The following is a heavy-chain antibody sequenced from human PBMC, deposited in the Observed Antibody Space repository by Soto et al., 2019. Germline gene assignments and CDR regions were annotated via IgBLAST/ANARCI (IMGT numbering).Heavy chain of an antibody. CDR3: ARRIVATETFDY. D-gene: IGHD5-12*01. V-gene: IGHV4-30-2*01. Sequence: PSETLSLTCAVSGGSISSGGYSWSWIRQPPGKGLEGIGYIYHSGSIYYNPSLKSRVTISVDRSKNQFSLKLSSVTAADTAVYYCARRIVATETFDYWGQGTLVTVSS. CDR2: IYHSGSI. CDR1: GGSISSGGYS. J-gene: IGHJ4*02.